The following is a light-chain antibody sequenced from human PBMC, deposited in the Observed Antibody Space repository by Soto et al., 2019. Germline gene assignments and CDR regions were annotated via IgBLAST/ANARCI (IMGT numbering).Light chain of an antibody. CDR1: QSIRSN. CDR3: QQYNNWPLT. Sequence: EVVMTQSPVNLSVSSGERATLSCRASQSIRSNLAWYQQKPGQAPRLLIYDASTRATGIPAKFSGSGSGTEFTLIICSLQSEDFAVYYCQQYNNWPLTFGGGTKVEIK. J-gene: IGKJ4*01. CDR2: DAS. V-gene: IGKV3-15*01.